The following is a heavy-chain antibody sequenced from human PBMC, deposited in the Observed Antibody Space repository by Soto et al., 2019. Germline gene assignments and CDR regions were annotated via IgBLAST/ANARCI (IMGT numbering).Heavy chain of an antibody. CDR3: ARGGLEPVDY. V-gene: IGHV3-74*01. Sequence: EVQLVESGGDVVQPGGSLRLSCAASGFSFSTFWMHWVRQAPGKGLVWVSRINPEETTTTYADSVRGRFTISRDNAKNTLYLQMNSLRADDTAVYYCARGGLEPVDYWGQGTLVTVFS. CDR2: INPEETTT. D-gene: IGHD2-2*01. J-gene: IGHJ4*02. CDR1: GFSFSTFW.